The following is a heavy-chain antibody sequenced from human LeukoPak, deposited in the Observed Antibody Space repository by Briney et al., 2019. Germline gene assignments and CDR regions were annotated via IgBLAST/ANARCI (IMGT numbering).Heavy chain of an antibody. Sequence: PSETLSLTCTRSGGSISSYQWSWIRQPPGKGLEWIGYISYSGFTNYNPSLKSRVTISLDTSKNQFSLKLTSVTAADTAVYYCAGHHPRNTVDFWGQGTLVTVSS. CDR1: GGSISSYQ. J-gene: IGHJ4*02. CDR2: ISYSGFT. CDR3: AGHHPRNTVDF. D-gene: IGHD2-8*02. V-gene: IGHV4-59*08.